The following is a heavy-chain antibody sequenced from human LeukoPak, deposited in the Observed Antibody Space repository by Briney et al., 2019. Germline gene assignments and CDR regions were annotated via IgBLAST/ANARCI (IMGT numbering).Heavy chain of an antibody. Sequence: ASVKVSCKASGYTFTSYAMNWVRQAPGQGLEWMGWINTNTGNPTYAQGFTGRFVFSLDTSVSTAYLQISSLKAEDTAVYYCARGVGAAAGHTSNYYYYGMDVWGQGTTVTVSS. V-gene: IGHV7-4-1*02. CDR1: GYTFTSYA. D-gene: IGHD6-13*01. CDR3: ARGVGAAAGHTSNYYYYGMDV. CDR2: INTNTGNP. J-gene: IGHJ6*02.